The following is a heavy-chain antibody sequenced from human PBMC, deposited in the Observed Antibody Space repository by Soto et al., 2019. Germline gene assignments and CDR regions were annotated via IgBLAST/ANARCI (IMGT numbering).Heavy chain of an antibody. CDR1: GDSVSSNSAT. CDR2: TYYRSKWYN. CDR3: ARAGFISPYAFDI. Sequence: SQTLSLTCAISGDSVSSNSATWNWIRQSPSRGLEWLGRTYYRSKWYNDYAVSVKNRISINPDTSKNQFSLQLNSVTPEDTAVYYCARAGFISPYAFDIWGQGTMVTVSS. V-gene: IGHV6-1*01. J-gene: IGHJ3*02. D-gene: IGHD2-21*01.